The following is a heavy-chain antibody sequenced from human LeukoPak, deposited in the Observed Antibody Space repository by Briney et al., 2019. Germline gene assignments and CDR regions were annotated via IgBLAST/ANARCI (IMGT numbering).Heavy chain of an antibody. D-gene: IGHD2-21*02. CDR2: LSGSGGST. J-gene: IGHJ3*02. CDR1: GFSLSNFG. V-gene: IGHV3-23*01. CDR3: AKDLRICAGDRRDAFDI. Sequence: GGFLRLSCAASGFSLSNFGMSWVRQAPGKGLEWVSGLSGSGGSTYYPDSVKGRFTISRDNSKNTLYLQMNSLRAEDTAVYYCAKDLRICAGDRRDAFDIWGQGTTVIVSP.